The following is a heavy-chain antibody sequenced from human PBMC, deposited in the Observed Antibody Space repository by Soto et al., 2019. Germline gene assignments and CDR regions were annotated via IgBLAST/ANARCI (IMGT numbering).Heavy chain of an antibody. D-gene: IGHD2-2*01. Sequence: GGSLRLSCAASGFTFSSYAMSWVRQAPGKGLEWVSAISGSGDNRYYADSVKGRFTISRDNSKGTLYLQVNSLRAEDTAVYYCARADCTTSSCQPPYYYGLDVWGQGTTVTVSS. CDR1: GFTFSSYA. CDR2: ISGSGDNR. V-gene: IGHV3-23*01. CDR3: ARADCTTSSCQPPYYYGLDV. J-gene: IGHJ6*02.